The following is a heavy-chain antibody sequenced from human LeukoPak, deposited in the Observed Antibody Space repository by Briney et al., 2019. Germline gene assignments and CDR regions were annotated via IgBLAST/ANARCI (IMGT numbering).Heavy chain of an antibody. Sequence: GGSLRLSCAASGFTFSNYEMNWVRQAPGQGLECVSYICSSGRYTYYAASVQGRFSISRYNAKNSLYLQMNSLRAEDTAVYYCATQGRSTMLGIWGQGTMVTVSS. D-gene: IGHD2-2*01. J-gene: IGHJ3*02. CDR3: ATQGRSTMLGI. CDR1: GFTFSNYE. CDR2: ICSSGRYT. V-gene: IGHV3-48*03.